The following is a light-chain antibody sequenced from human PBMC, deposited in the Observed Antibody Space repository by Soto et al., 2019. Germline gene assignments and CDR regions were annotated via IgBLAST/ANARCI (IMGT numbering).Light chain of an antibody. CDR2: GSY. V-gene: IGKV3-20*01. J-gene: IGKJ1*01. CDR1: QSVSSSY. CDR3: QQYNSYSLT. Sequence: EIVLTQSPGTLSLSPGETATLSCRASQSVSSSYLAWYQQKPGQAPRLLVYGSYHRATGIADRFSGSGSGTDFTLTISSLQPDDFATYYCQQYNSYSLTFGQGTKVDIK.